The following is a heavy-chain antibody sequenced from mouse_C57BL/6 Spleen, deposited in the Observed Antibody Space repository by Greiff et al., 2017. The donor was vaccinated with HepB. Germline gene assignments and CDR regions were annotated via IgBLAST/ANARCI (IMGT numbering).Heavy chain of an antibody. D-gene: IGHD1-1*01. CDR2: IYPGSGST. Sequence: VQLQQPGAELVKPGASVKMSCKASGYTFTSYWITWVKQRPGQGLEWIGDIYPGSGSTNYNEKFKSKATLTVDTSSSTAYMQLSSLTSEDSAVYYCARPSSYDYGSSYWYFDVWGTGTTVTVSS. CDR1: GYTFTSYW. V-gene: IGHV1-55*01. J-gene: IGHJ1*03. CDR3: ARPSSYDYGSSYWYFDV.